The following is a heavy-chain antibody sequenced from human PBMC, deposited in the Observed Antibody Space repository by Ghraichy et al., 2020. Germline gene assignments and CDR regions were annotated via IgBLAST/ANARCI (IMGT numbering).Heavy chain of an antibody. V-gene: IGHV4-34*01. CDR1: GGSFSGYY. J-gene: IGHJ4*02. D-gene: IGHD3-3*02. Sequence: SETLSLTCAVYGGSFSGYYWSWIRQPPGKGLEWIGEINHSGSTNYNPSLKSRVTISVDTSKNQFSLKLSSVTAADTAVYYCARETHFWSGTIYIPRSGFDYWGQGTLVTVSS. CDR3: ARETHFWSGTIYIPRSGFDY. CDR2: INHSGST.